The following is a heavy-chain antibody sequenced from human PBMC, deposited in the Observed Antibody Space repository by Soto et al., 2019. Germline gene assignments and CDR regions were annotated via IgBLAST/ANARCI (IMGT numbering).Heavy chain of an antibody. J-gene: IGHJ4*02. V-gene: IGHV3-23*01. CDR3: AKHFIGGRLQSPFDS. CDR1: GVPFGTFT. Sequence: GGSLRLSCAVSGVPFGTFTMNWVRQAPGKGLEWVSGLSDNVGTTHYAYSVKGRFTISRDKSKKTLYLQMNNLRAEDTAVYYCAKHFIGGRLQSPFDSWGQGTLVTVSS. CDR2: LSDNVGTT. D-gene: IGHD1-1*01.